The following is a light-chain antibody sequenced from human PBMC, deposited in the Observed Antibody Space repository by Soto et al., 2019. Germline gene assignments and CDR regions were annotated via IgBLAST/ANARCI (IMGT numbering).Light chain of an antibody. CDR3: QQYSIKFWT. Sequence: EIVLTQSPGTLSLSPGERTTLSCRASQSISSSYLAWYQQKPGQAPRLLVYGASSRATGIPDRFSGSGSGTDFTLTISTLEPEDLALYYCQQYSIKFWTPGQGTKVEIK. CDR1: QSISSSY. J-gene: IGKJ1*01. CDR2: GAS. V-gene: IGKV3-20*01.